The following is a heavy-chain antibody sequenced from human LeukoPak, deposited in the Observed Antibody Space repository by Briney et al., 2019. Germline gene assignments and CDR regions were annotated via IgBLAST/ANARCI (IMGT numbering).Heavy chain of an antibody. V-gene: IGHV3-74*01. J-gene: IGHJ4*02. Sequence: PGGSLRLSCAATGLAVTTEWMHWVRQAPGKGLAWVSGVNRDGSIRNYADSVKGRFTISRDDAKKTLYLQMNSLRDEDTALYYCTSALNINIHYWGQGTLVTVSS. D-gene: IGHD1/OR15-1a*01. CDR3: TSALNINIHY. CDR2: VNRDGSIR. CDR1: GLAVTTEW.